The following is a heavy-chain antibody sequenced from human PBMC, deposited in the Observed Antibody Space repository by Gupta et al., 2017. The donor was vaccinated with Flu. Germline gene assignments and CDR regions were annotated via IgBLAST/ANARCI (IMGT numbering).Heavy chain of an antibody. Sequence: QVQLVPSGAEVKKPGASVKVSCKASGYTFPGYYIHWVRQAPGQGLEWMGRINPHSGGTNSEQKCQGRVTMTMDTSISTAYMELSRLRADDTAVYYCAREKFCHTTSCYRWFDPWGQGTLVTVSS. CDR2: INPHSGGT. CDR1: GYTFPGYY. CDR3: AREKFCHTTSCYRWFDP. J-gene: IGHJ5*02. D-gene: IGHD2-2*02. V-gene: IGHV1-2*06.